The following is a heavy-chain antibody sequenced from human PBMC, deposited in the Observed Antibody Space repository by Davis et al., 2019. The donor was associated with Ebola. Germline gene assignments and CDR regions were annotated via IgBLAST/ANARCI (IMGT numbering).Heavy chain of an antibody. Sequence: PGGSLTLSCAASGFTFSSYWMHWVRQAPGKGLVWVSRINSDGSTTRYADSVQGRFTISRDNAKNTLHLQMNSLRDEDTAVYYCARELKATFGGVIVRALDYWGQGTLVTVSS. V-gene: IGHV3-74*01. D-gene: IGHD3-16*02. CDR2: INSDGSTT. CDR3: ARELKATFGGVIVRALDY. CDR1: GFTFSSYW. J-gene: IGHJ4*02.